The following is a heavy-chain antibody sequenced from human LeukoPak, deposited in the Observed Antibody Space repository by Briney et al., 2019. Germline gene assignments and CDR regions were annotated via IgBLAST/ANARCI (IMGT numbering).Heavy chain of an antibody. CDR3: TRGSRGLRDK. Sequence: GASVKVSCKASGYTFTSCDINWVRRATGQGLEWMGWMNPNSGNTGYGQSFQGRITMTRDISIGTAYMELSNLTSEDTAIYYCTRGSRGLRDKWGQRTLVTVSA. CDR2: MNPNSGNT. V-gene: IGHV1-8*01. J-gene: IGHJ4*02. CDR1: GYTFTSCD. D-gene: IGHD4-17*01.